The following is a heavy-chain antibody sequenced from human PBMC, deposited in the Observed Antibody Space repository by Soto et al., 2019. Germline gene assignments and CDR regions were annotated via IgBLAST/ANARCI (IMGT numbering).Heavy chain of an antibody. CDR3: ASGHDAYKVRY. CDR2: IYYTGNT. V-gene: IGHV4-31*03. D-gene: IGHD1-1*01. J-gene: IGHJ4*02. CDR1: GGSISSGGTGSY. Sequence: QVQLQESGPGLVKPSQTLSLTCTVSGGSISSGGTGSYWTWIRQLPGKGLEWIGYIYYTGNTYYNPSLKSRTTISIDTSENQVSLKLTSVTAADTAVYFCASGHDAYKVRYWGQGTLVTVSS.